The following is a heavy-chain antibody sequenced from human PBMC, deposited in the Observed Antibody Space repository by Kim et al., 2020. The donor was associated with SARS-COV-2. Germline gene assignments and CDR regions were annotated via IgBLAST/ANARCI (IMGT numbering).Heavy chain of an antibody. Sequence: GGSLRLSCTASGFTFGDYAMSWFRQAPGKGLEWVGFIRSKAYGGTTEYAASVKGRFTISRDDSKSIAYLQMNSLKTEDTAVYYCTRLGQAAGRSFNWFEPWGQGALVTVSS. V-gene: IGHV3-49*03. CDR3: TRLGQAAGRSFNWFEP. CDR2: IRSKAYGGTT. J-gene: IGHJ5*02. D-gene: IGHD6-13*01. CDR1: GFTFGDYA.